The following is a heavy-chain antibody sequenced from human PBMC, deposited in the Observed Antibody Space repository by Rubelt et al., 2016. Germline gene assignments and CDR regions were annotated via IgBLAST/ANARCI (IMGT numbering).Heavy chain of an antibody. CDR3: ASNTYYYDSSGYPEYYGMDV. D-gene: IGHD3-22*01. Sequence: YYADSVKGRFTISRDNSKNTLYLQMNSLRAEDTAVYYCASNTYYYDSSGYPEYYGMDVWGQGTTVTVSS. J-gene: IGHJ6*02. V-gene: IGHV3-30*01.